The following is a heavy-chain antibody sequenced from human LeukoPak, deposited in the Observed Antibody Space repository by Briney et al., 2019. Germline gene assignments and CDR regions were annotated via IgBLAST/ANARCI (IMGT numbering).Heavy chain of an antibody. J-gene: IGHJ4*02. CDR3: TREDGSGSYGFGTPPEPADY. CDR1: GFTFGDYA. CDR2: IRSKAYGGTT. D-gene: IGHD3-10*01. V-gene: IGHV3-49*03. Sequence: HPGGSLRLSCTASGFTFGDYAMSWFRQAPGKGLEWVGFIRSKAYGGTTEYAASVKGRFTISRDDSKSIAYLQMNSLKTEDTAVYYCTREDGSGSYGFGTPPEPADYWGQGTLVTVSS.